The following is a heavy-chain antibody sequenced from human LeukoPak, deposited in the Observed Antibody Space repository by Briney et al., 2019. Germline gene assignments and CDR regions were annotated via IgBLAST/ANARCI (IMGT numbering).Heavy chain of an antibody. V-gene: IGHV4-59*01. Sequence: SETLSLTCTVSGGSISSYYWSWIRQPPGKGLEWIGYIHSSGSTNYIPSLKSRVTMSVDTSKNQFSLKLSSVTAADTAVYYCARSSSWYASSASWGQGTLVTVSS. CDR2: IHSSGST. CDR1: GGSISSYY. CDR3: ARSSSWYASSAS. D-gene: IGHD6-13*01. J-gene: IGHJ5*02.